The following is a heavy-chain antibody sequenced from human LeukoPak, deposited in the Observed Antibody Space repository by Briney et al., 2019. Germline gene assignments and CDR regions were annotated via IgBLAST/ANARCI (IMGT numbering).Heavy chain of an antibody. Sequence: GGSLRLSCAASGFTFSSYSMNWVRQAPGKGLEWVSYISSSSSTIYYADSVKGRFTISRDNAKNSLYLQMNSLRAEDTAVYYCARDLHYSGSYYYLDYWGQGTLVTVSS. D-gene: IGHD1-26*01. CDR2: ISSSSSTI. CDR1: GFTFSSYS. V-gene: IGHV3-48*04. J-gene: IGHJ4*02. CDR3: ARDLHYSGSYYYLDY.